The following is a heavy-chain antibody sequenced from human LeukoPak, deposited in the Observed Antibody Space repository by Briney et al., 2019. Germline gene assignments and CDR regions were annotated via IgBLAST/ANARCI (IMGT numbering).Heavy chain of an antibody. CDR3: ARDYRGSLYYYYGMDV. Sequence: PGGSLRLSCAASGFTFSSYAMHWVRQAPGKGLEWVAVISYDGSNKYYADSVKGRLTISRDNSKNTLYLQMNSLRAEDTAVYYCARDYRGSLYYYYGMDVWGQGTTVTVSS. J-gene: IGHJ6*02. D-gene: IGHD2-15*01. CDR1: GFTFSSYA. CDR2: ISYDGSNK. V-gene: IGHV3-30-3*01.